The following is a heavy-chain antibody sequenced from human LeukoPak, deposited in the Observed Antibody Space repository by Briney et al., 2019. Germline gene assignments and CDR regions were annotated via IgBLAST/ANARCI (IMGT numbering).Heavy chain of an antibody. D-gene: IGHD5-18*01. Sequence: PSETLSLTCTVSGGSISSYYWSWIQQPPGKGLEWIGYIYYSGSTNYNPSLKSRVTISVDTSKNQFSLKLSSVTAADTAVYYCARGSYGYSYGHGLDYWGQGTLVTVSS. CDR1: GGSISSYY. J-gene: IGHJ4*02. V-gene: IGHV4-59*01. CDR2: IYYSGST. CDR3: ARGSYGYSYGHGLDY.